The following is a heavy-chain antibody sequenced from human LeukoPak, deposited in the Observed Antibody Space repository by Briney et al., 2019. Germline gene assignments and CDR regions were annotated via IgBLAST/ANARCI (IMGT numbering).Heavy chain of an antibody. CDR2: ISTSSSYT. CDR1: GFTFSSYT. CDR3: ARDGHYGDSRINWFDP. Sequence: GGSLRLSCAVSGFTFSSYTMNWVRQAPGKGLEWVSSISTSSSYTYYADSMKGRFTISRDNAKNSLYLQMNSLRAEDTAVYYCARDGHYGDSRINWFDPWGQGTLVTVSS. J-gene: IGHJ5*02. D-gene: IGHD4-17*01. V-gene: IGHV3-21*01.